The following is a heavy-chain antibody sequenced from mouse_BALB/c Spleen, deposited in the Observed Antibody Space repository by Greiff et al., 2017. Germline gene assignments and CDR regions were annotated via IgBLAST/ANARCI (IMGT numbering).Heavy chain of an antibody. D-gene: IGHD1-2*01. CDR3: ARLPFTTATY. CDR2: ISYDGSN. CDR1: GYSITSGYY. Sequence: EVQLQESGPGLVKPSQSLSLTCSVTGYSITSGYYWNWIRQFPGNKLEWMGYISYDGSNNYNPSLKNRISITRDTSKNQFFLKLNSVTTEDTATYYCARLPFTTATYWGQGTLVTVSA. J-gene: IGHJ3*01. V-gene: IGHV3-6*02.